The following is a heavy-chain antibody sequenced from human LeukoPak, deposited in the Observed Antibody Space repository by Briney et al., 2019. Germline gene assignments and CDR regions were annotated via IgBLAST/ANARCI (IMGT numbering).Heavy chain of an antibody. J-gene: IGHJ4*02. Sequence: GGSLRLSCAASGFTFSSYSVNWVRQAPGKGLEWVSYISSSSSTIYYADSVKGRFTISRDNAKNSLYLQMNSLRDEDTAVYYCARDGLHLGELSLRFWGQGTLVTVSS. D-gene: IGHD3-16*02. CDR3: ARDGLHLGELSLRF. CDR2: ISSSSSTI. V-gene: IGHV3-48*02. CDR1: GFTFSSYS.